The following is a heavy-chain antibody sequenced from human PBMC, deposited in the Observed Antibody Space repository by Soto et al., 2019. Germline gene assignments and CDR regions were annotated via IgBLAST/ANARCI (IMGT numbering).Heavy chain of an antibody. D-gene: IGHD3-10*01. Sequence: SETLSITCTVSGDSISSYYWSWIRQPPGKGLEWIGYFYYSGSTNYNPSLKSRVTISVDTSKNQFSLKLSSVTAADTAVYYCARSRGGYFDYWGQGTLVTVSS. J-gene: IGHJ4*02. CDR1: GDSISSYY. V-gene: IGHV4-59*01. CDR3: ARSRGGYFDY. CDR2: FYYSGST.